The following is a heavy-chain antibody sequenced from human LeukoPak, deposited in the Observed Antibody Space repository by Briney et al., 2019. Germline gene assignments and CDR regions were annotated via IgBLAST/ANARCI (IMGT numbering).Heavy chain of an antibody. V-gene: IGHV3-23*01. CDR3: GEGH. CDR2: ISGSGDKT. Sequence: PGGSLRLSCAASGFTLSNFAMIWVRQAPGKGVEWVSAISGSGDKTHYADSVKGRFTISRDNSKSVLYMQLNNLRLEDTAVYYCGEGHWGRGTLVTVSS. CDR1: GFTLSNFA. J-gene: IGHJ4*02.